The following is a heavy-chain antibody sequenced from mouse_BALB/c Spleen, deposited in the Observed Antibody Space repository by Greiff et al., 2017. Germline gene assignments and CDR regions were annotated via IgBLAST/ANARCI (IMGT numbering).Heavy chain of an antibody. CDR1: GFTFSSYA. D-gene: IGHD1-1*01. Sequence: EVQVVESGGGLVKPGGSLKLSCAASGFTFSSYAMSWVRQTPEKRLEWVASISSGGSTYYPDSVKGRFTISRDNARNILYLQMSSLRSEDTAMYYCARGQYYGSSYGWYFDVWGAGTTVTVSS. V-gene: IGHV5-6-5*01. J-gene: IGHJ1*01. CDR3: ARGQYYGSSYGWYFDV. CDR2: ISSGGST.